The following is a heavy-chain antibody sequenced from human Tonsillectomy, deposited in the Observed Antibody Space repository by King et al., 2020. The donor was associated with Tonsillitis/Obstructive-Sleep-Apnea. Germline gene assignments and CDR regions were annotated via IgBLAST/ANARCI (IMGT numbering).Heavy chain of an antibody. J-gene: IGHJ3*02. CDR2: IYYSGST. Sequence: QLQESGPGLVKPSETLSLTCTVSGGSISSYYWSWIRQPPGKGLEWMGYIYYSGSTNHNPSPKSRVTISVDTSKNQFSLKLSSVTAADTAVYYCARDMVLEAGGDAFDIWGQGTMVTVSS. V-gene: IGHV4-59*01. D-gene: IGHD2-8*01. CDR1: GGSISSYY. CDR3: ARDMVLEAGGDAFDI.